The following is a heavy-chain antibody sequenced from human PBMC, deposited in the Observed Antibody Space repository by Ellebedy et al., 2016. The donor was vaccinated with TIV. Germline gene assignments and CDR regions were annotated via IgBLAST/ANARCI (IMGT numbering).Heavy chain of an antibody. Sequence: GESLKISCAASGFTFRNFAMTWVRQAPGKGLEWVSSISSSGVSSDYADSVRGRVTISRDNSKSTLYLQMDSLRADDSAEYYCAKLDSSGYDYGRRDYWGQGTLVTVSS. CDR3: AKLDSSGYDYGRRDY. V-gene: IGHV3-23*01. D-gene: IGHD3-22*01. J-gene: IGHJ4*02. CDR2: ISSSGVSS. CDR1: GFTFRNFA.